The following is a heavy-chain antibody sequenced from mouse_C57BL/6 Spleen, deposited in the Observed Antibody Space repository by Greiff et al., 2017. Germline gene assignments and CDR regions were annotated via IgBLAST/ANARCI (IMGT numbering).Heavy chain of an antibody. V-gene: IGHV7-3*01. Sequence: EVKLVESGGGLVQPGGSTFTAYYMCWVRLPPWNALEWLGFIRNKANGYTTEYSASVKGRFTITRDNSQSILYLQMNALRAEDSATYYCARPIYYGNSYYFDYWGQGTTLTVSS. CDR1: TFTAYY. CDR3: ARPIYYGNSYYFDY. D-gene: IGHD2-1*01. J-gene: IGHJ2*01. CDR2: IRNKANGYTT.